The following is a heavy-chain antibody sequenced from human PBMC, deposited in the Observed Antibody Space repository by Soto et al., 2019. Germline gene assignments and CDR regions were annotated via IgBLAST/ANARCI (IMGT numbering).Heavy chain of an antibody. CDR2: ISYDGSNK. D-gene: IGHD5-12*01. Sequence: GGSLRLSCAASGFTFSSYGMHWVRQAPGKGLEWVAVISYDGSNKYYADSVKGRFTISRDNSKNTLYLQMNSLRAEDTAVYYCAKLATMGNWFDPWGQGTLVTVSS. V-gene: IGHV3-30*18. J-gene: IGHJ5*02. CDR3: AKLATMGNWFDP. CDR1: GFTFSSYG.